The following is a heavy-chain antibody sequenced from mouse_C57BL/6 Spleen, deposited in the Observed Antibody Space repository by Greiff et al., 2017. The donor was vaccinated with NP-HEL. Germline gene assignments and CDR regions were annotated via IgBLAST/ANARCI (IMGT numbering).Heavy chain of an antibody. J-gene: IGHJ4*01. CDR3: ARSYYGSSYAMDY. CDR1: GFTFRDLE. D-gene: IGHD1-1*01. V-gene: IGHV5-17*01. CDR2: IRRGSSTI. Sequence: EVQRVESGGGLVKPGGSLKLSCAASGFTFRDLEMHWVRQVPEKGLEWVAYIRRGSSTIYYADTVKGRFTISRDNAKNTLFLQMTSLRSEDTAMYYCARSYYGSSYAMDYWGQGTSVTVSS.